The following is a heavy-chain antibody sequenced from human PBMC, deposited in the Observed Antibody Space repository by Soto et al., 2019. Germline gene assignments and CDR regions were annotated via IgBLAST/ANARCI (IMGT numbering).Heavy chain of an antibody. CDR3: ARDRVSHWYFDL. CDR1: RFTFSHYG. J-gene: IGHJ2*01. V-gene: IGHV3-33*01. CDR2: IWDDGSNK. D-gene: IGHD3-10*01. Sequence: QVQLVESGGGVLQPGRSLRLSCAASRFTFSHYGMHWVRQAPGKGLEWLAVIWDDGSNKYYADSVKGRFTISRDNSKNTLYLQMNSLRAEDTAVYYCARDRVSHWYFDLWGRGTLVTVSS.